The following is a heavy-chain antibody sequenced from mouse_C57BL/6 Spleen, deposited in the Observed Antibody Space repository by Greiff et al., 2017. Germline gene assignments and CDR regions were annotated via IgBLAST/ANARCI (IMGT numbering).Heavy chain of an antibody. J-gene: IGHJ4*01. Sequence: VQLQQSGPELVKPGASVKMSCKASGYTFTDYNMHWVKQSHGKSLEWIGYINPNNGGTSYNQKFKGKATLTVNKSSSTAYMELRSLTSEDSAVXYCASVGGYYERDYAMDYGGQGTSVTVSS. CDR3: ASVGGYYERDYAMDY. CDR1: GYTFTDYN. CDR2: INPNNGGT. D-gene: IGHD2-3*01. V-gene: IGHV1-22*01.